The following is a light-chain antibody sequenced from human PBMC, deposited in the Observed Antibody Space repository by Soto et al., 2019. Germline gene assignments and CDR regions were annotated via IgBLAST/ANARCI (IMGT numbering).Light chain of an antibody. Sequence: DIVMTQSPLSLPVTPGEPASISCRSSQSLLHSNGYNYLDWYLQKPGQSPQLLIYLGSNRASGVPDRFSGSGSGTDFTLKIISVAAEDVGVYYWMQGLQTPLTFGGGTKVEIK. CDR1: QSLLHSNGYNY. CDR2: LGS. J-gene: IGKJ4*01. CDR3: MQGLQTPLT. V-gene: IGKV2-28*01.